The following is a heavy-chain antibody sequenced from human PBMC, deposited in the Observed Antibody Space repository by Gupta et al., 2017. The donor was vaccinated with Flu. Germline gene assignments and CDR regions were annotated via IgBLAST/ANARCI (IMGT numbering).Heavy chain of an antibody. CDR2: INPSGGST. V-gene: IGHV1-46*03. Sequence: GLEWMGIINPSGGSTSYAQKFQGRVTMTRDTSTSTVYMELSSLRSEDTAVYYCARGYCSGGSCYYYYYGMDVWGQGTTVTVSS. J-gene: IGHJ6*02. D-gene: IGHD2-15*01. CDR3: ARGYCSGGSCYYYYYGMDV.